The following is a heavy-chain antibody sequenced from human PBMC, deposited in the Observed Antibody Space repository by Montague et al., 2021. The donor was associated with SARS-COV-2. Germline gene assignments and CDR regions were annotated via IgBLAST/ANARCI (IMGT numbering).Heavy chain of an antibody. V-gene: IGHV4-34*01. CDR1: GTSFSGYY. CDR3: ARLRDGVVPSPILGVGPYYSYYYMDV. Sequence: SETLSLTCAVHGTSFSGYYWKWIRQPPGKGLEWIGEINHGGSAKYSPSLKSRLTISADTSKNQFSLKLTSVAAADTAVYYCARLRDGVVPSPILGVGPYYSYYYMDVWGRGTLATVSS. D-gene: IGHD3-10*01. J-gene: IGHJ6*03. CDR2: INHGGSA.